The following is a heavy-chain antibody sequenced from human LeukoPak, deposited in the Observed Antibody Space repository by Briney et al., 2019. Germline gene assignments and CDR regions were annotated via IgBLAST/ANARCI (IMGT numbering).Heavy chain of an antibody. D-gene: IGHD6-13*01. Sequence: SGGSLRLSCAASGFTFSSYSMNWVRQAPGKGLEWVSSISSSSSYIYYADSVKGRFTISRDNAKNSLYLQMNSLRAEDTAVYYCARDGVAAAGTIDYWGQGTLVTVSS. J-gene: IGHJ4*02. CDR3: ARDGVAAAGTIDY. V-gene: IGHV3-21*01. CDR2: ISSSSSYI. CDR1: GFTFSSYS.